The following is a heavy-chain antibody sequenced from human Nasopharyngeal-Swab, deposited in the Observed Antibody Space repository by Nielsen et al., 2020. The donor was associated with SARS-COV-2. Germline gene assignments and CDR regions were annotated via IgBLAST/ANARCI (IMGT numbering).Heavy chain of an antibody. D-gene: IGHD3-22*01. V-gene: IGHV3-64D*06. CDR2: ISGNGGST. Sequence: GESLKISCSASGFTFSSYAMHWVRQAPGKGLEYVSAISGNGGSTYYADSVKGRFTISRDNSKNTLYLQMSSLRAEDTAVYYCVKDHRHSSGYYYYGMDVWGQGTTVTVSS. CDR3: VKDHRHSSGYYYYGMDV. J-gene: IGHJ6*02. CDR1: GFTFSSYA.